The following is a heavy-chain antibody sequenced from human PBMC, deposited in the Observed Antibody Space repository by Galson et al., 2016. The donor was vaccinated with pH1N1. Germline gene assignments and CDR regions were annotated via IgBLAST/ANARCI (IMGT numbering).Heavy chain of an antibody. CDR1: GFIFTNYW. J-gene: IGHJ1*01. Sequence: SLRLSCAASGFIFTNYWMHWVRQAPGRGLVWVARVNNDGSSTNYADSVKGRFTLSRDNAKNTVFLEMSSLRAEDTGAYYCVRGRYCSGGSCYSPTAEYFQHWGRGTLLTV. CDR2: VNNDGSST. V-gene: IGHV3-74*01. CDR3: VRGRYCSGGSCYSPTAEYFQH. D-gene: IGHD2-15*01.